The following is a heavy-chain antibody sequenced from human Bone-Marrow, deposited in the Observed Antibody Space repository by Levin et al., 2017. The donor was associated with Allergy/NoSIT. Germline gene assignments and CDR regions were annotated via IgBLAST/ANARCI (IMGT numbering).Heavy chain of an antibody. CDR1: GFSLTDSGMR. J-gene: IGHJ3*02. CDR3: ARSPSVAAADPDAFDI. V-gene: IGHV2-70*04. Sequence: SGPTLVKPTQTLTLTCTFAGFSLTDSGMRVNWIRQPPGKAPEWLARIDWDDEKFYTTSLKTSLTISKDTSKNQVVLKMTDMDPVDTATYYWARSPSVAAADPDAFDIWGQGTMVIVSS. CDR2: IDWDDEK. D-gene: IGHD6-13*01.